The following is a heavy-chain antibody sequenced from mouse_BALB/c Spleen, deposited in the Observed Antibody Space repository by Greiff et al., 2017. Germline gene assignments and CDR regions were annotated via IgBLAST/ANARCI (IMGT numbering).Heavy chain of an antibody. CDR2: ISSGGST. CDR1: GFTFSSYA. J-gene: IGHJ2*01. D-gene: IGHD1-1*01. CDR3: AREFIPYFDY. V-gene: IGHV5-6-5*01. Sequence: EVQRVESGGGLVKPGGSLKLSCAASGFTFSSYAMSWVRQTPEKRLEWVASISSGGSTYYPDSVKGRFTISRDNARNILYLQMSSLRSEDTAMYYCAREFIPYFDYWGQGTTLTVSS.